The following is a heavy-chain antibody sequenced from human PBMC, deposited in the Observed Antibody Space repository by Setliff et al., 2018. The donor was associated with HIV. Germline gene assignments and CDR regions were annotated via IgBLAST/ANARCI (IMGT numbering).Heavy chain of an antibody. CDR3: AGETNTMIRGALDR. Sequence: GGSLRLSCAASGFTFTSYWMIWVRQAPGKGLEWVANINQDGTEKNYADSVKGRFTISRDTSKNTLYLQMNSLRAGDTAVYYCAGETNTMIRGALDRWGQGTMVTVSS. CDR1: GFTFTSYW. V-gene: IGHV3-7*03. CDR2: INQDGTEK. J-gene: IGHJ3*01. D-gene: IGHD3-10*01.